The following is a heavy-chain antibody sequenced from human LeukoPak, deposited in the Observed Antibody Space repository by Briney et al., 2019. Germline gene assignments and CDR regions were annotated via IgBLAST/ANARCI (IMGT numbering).Heavy chain of an antibody. D-gene: IGHD3-16*01. CDR3: ARLFGSNYGMDV. Sequence: ASVKVSCKASGYTFTSYDINWVRQATGQRLEWMGWMNPNSGNTGYAQKFQGRVTMPRNTSIGTAYMELSSLRSEDPAVYYCARLFGSNYGMDVWGRGTTVTVSS. V-gene: IGHV1-8*01. CDR1: GYTFTSYD. CDR2: MNPNSGNT. J-gene: IGHJ6*02.